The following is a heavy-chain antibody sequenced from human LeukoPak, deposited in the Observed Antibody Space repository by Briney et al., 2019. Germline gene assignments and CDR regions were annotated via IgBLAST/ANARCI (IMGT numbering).Heavy chain of an antibody. Sequence: SETLSLTCTVSGGSISSYYWSWIRQPPGKGLEWIGYIYTSGSTNYNPSLKSRVTISVDTSKNQFSLKLSSVTAADTAVYYCARRHRPPRSGYYHMDVWGKGTTVTVSS. V-gene: IGHV4-4*09. CDR2: IYTSGST. CDR1: GGSISSYY. CDR3: ARRHRPPRSGYYHMDV. D-gene: IGHD3-10*01. J-gene: IGHJ6*03.